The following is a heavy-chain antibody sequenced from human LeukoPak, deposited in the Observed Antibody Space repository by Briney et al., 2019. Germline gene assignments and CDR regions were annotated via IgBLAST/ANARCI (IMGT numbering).Heavy chain of an antibody. CDR1: GFTVSSNY. J-gene: IGHJ4*02. CDR2: IYSGGST. D-gene: IGHD5-18*01. V-gene: IGHV3-66*01. Sequence: GGSLRLSCAAPGFTVSSNYMSWVRQAPGKGLEWVSVIYSGGSTYYADSVKGRFTISRDNSKNTLYLQMNSLRAEDTAVYYCARSNSYGRRGFDYWGQGTLVTVSS. CDR3: ARSNSYGRRGFDY.